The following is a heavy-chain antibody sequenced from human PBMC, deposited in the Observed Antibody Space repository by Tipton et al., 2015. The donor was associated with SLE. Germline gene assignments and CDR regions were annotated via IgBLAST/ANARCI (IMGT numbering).Heavy chain of an antibody. D-gene: IGHD3-22*01. V-gene: IGHV1-18*01. Sequence: QSGAEVKKPGASVKVSCKASGYTFTSYGISWVRQAPGQGLEWMGWISAYNGNTNYAQKLQGRVTMTTDTSTGTAYMERRSLRSDDTAVYYCAREYYYDSSGYVGHYFDYGGQGTLFTVSS. CDR2: ISAYNGNT. CDR1: GYTFTSYG. CDR3: AREYYYDSSGYVGHYFDY. J-gene: IGHJ4*02.